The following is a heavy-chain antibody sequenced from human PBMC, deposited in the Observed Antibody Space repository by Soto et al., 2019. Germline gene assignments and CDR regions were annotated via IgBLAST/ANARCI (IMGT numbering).Heavy chain of an antibody. CDR1: GFTFSTYS. J-gene: IGHJ6*02. CDR3: ATYTGSYYHYGMDV. Sequence: EVQLVESGGGLVEPGGSLRLSCAASGFTFSTYSMNWVRQAPGKGLGWVSSISSGSSYIYYADSVKGRFTISRDNAHNSLYLQMNSLRAEDTAVYYCATYTGSYYHYGMDVWGQGTTVTVSS. V-gene: IGHV3-21*01. D-gene: IGHD5-12*01. CDR2: ISSGSSYI.